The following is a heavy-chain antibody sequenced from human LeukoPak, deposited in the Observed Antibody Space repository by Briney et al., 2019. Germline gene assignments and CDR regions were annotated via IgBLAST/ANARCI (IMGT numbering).Heavy chain of an antibody. J-gene: IGHJ4*02. V-gene: IGHV4-39*01. Sequence: SETLSLTCTVSGGSISSSRYYCGWIRQPPGKGLEWIGCFYYSGSTYYHPSIKGRVTIYVDTSKNQFSLKLSSVTAADTAVYYCARRGTMIEDGPFDYWGQGTLVTVSS. CDR3: ARRGTMIEDGPFDY. CDR2: FYYSGST. D-gene: IGHD3-22*01. CDR1: GGSISSSRYY.